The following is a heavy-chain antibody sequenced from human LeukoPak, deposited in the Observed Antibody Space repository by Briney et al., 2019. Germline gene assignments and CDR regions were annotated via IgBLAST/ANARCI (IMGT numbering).Heavy chain of an antibody. CDR3: SRAPDRGY. J-gene: IGHJ4*02. D-gene: IGHD7-27*01. CDR2: INPSGGST. Sequence: ASVKVSCKASGYTFTSYYMHWVRQAPGQGLEWMGIINPSGGSTSYAQKFQGRVTMTRDTSISTAFMELSSLRSDDTAVYYCSRAPDRGYWGQGTLVTVSS. V-gene: IGHV1-46*01. CDR1: GYTFTSYY.